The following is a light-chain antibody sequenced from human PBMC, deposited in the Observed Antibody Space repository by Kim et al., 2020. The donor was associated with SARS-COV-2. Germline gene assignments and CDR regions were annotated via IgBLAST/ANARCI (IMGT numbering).Light chain of an antibody. J-gene: IGKJ2*01. V-gene: IGKV3-15*01. CDR1: QSVSSN. CDR3: QQYNNWPNT. Sequence: VFPGERATLSCRASQSVSSNLAWYQRKPGQAPRLLIYDASTRATGIPARFSGSGSGTEFTLTISSLQSEDFAVYYCQQYNNWPNTFGQGTKLEI. CDR2: DAS.